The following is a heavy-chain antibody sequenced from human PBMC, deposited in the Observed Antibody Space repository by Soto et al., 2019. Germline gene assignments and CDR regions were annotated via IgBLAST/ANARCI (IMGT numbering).Heavy chain of an antibody. J-gene: IGHJ5*02. CDR3: ARGYSSSWYGRYNWFDP. V-gene: IGHV1-46*01. D-gene: IGHD6-13*01. CDR2: INPSGGST. Sequence: ASVKVSCKASGYTFTSYYMHWVRQAPGQGLEWMGIINPSGGSTSYAQKFQGRVTMTRDTSTSTVYMELSSLRSEDTAVYYCARGYSSSWYGRYNWFDPWGQGTLVTVSS. CDR1: GYTFTSYY.